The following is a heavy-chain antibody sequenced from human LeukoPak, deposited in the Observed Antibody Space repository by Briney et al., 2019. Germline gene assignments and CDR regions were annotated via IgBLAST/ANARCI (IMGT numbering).Heavy chain of an antibody. Sequence: GGSLRLSCAASGFTFSGYWMHWVRQVPGKEVVWVSHSHNDGNSVSYADSVKGRFTVSRDNAKNTLYLQMNRLRPEDTAVYYCVRHNYGYDYWGQGTLVTVSS. CDR1: GFTFSGYW. J-gene: IGHJ4*02. CDR2: SHNDGNSV. D-gene: IGHD3-10*01. CDR3: VRHNYGYDY. V-gene: IGHV3-74*01.